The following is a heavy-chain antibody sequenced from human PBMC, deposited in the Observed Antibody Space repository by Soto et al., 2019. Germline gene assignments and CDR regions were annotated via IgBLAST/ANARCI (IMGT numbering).Heavy chain of an antibody. CDR2: IYYSGST. D-gene: IGHD3-22*01. V-gene: IGHV4-31*03. CDR3: ARGPSITMIVVVPRRGMDV. Sequence: QVQLQESGPGLVKPSQTLSLTCTVSGGSISSGGYYWSWIRQHPGKGLEWIGYIYYSGSTYYNPSLKSRVTISVDTSKNQFSLKLSSVTAADTAVYYCARGPSITMIVVVPRRGMDVWGQGTTVTVSS. CDR1: GGSISSGGYY. J-gene: IGHJ6*02.